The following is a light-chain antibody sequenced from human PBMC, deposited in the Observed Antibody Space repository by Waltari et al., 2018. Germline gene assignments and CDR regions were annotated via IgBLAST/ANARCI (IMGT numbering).Light chain of an antibody. CDR2: WAS. CDR1: QSVLYSSNNKNV. CDR3: QQYYTILRT. V-gene: IGKV4-1*01. J-gene: IGKJ1*01. Sequence: DIVMTQSPDSLAVSLGERATINCKSSQSVLYSSNNKNVLAWYQQKPRQPPRLLIYWASTRESGVPDRFSGSGSGTNFTLTINSLQAEEVAVYYCQQYYTILRTFGQGTKVEIK.